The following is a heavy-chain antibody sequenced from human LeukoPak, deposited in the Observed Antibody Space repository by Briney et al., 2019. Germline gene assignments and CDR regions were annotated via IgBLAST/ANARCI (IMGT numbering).Heavy chain of an antibody. CDR3: AKVQYYYDSSGYHLPTEFDY. J-gene: IGHJ4*02. V-gene: IGHV3-53*01. D-gene: IGHD3-22*01. CDR2: IYSGGST. CDR1: GFTVSSNY. Sequence: GGSLRLSCAASGFTVSSNYMSWVRQAPGKGLEWVSVIYSGGSTYYADSVKGRFTISRDNSKNTLYLQMNSLRAEDTAVYYCAKVQYYYDSSGYHLPTEFDYWGQGTLVTVSS.